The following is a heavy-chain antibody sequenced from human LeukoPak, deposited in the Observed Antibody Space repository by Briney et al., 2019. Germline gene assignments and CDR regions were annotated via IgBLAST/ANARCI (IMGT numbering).Heavy chain of an antibody. J-gene: IGHJ6*02. V-gene: IGHV4-34*01. CDR1: GGSISSYY. CDR3: ARITIFPPVYYYYGMDV. D-gene: IGHD3-9*01. Sequence: PSETLSLTCTVSGGSISSYYWSWIRQPAGKGLEWIGEINHSGSTNYNPSLKSRVTISVDTSKNQFSLRLSSVTAADTAVYYCARITIFPPVYYYYGMDVWGQGTTVTVSS. CDR2: INHSGST.